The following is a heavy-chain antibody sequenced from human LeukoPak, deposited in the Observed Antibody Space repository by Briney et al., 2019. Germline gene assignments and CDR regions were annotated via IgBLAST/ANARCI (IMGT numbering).Heavy chain of an antibody. Sequence: PSETLSLTCTVSGGSISSGSYYWSWIRQPAGKGLEWIGRMYTSGSTNYNPSLKSRVAISVDTSKNQFSLKLSSVTAADTAVYYCAREGHSSSSGYWGQGTLVTVSS. CDR2: MYTSGST. CDR1: GGSISSGSYY. CDR3: AREGHSSSSGY. V-gene: IGHV4-61*02. J-gene: IGHJ4*02. D-gene: IGHD6-6*01.